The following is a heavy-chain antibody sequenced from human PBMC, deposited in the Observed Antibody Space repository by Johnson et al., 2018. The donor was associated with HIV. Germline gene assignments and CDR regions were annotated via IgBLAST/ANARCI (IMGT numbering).Heavy chain of an antibody. CDR3: ARDLSEGELGHAFDI. D-gene: IGHD1-26*01. V-gene: IGHV3-53*01. CDR1: GFTVSSNY. J-gene: IGHJ3*02. Sequence: VQLVESGGGLIQPGGSLRLSCAASGFTVSSNYMSWVRQAPGKGLEWVSVIYSGGSTYYADSVKGRFTISRDNSKNTLYLQMNSLRAGDTAVYYCARDLSEGELGHAFDIWGQGTMVTVSS. CDR2: IYSGGST.